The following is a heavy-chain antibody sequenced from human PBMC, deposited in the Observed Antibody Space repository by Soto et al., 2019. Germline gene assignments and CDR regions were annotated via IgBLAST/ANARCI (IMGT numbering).Heavy chain of an antibody. V-gene: IGHV1-18*01. CDR2: ISAYNGNT. Sequence: QVQLMQSGGEVKSPGASVKVSCKASGYTFSSYGITWVRQAPGQGLEWMGWISAYNGNTNYAQNLQDRVTMTTDTSTSTAYMEVRRLRSDDTAVYYCARTVTIFGKVTCCDHWGQGTLVTVAS. D-gene: IGHD3-3*01. J-gene: IGHJ4*02. CDR1: GYTFSSYG. CDR3: ARTVTIFGKVTCCDH.